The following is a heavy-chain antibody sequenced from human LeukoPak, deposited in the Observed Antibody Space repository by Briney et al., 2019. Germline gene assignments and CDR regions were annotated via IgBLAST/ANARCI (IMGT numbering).Heavy chain of an antibody. CDR2: IIPILGIA. J-gene: IGHJ4*02. CDR3: AREVAVAGPPDY. Sequence: ASVKVSCKASGGTFSSYAISWVRQAPGQGLEWMGRIIPILGIANYAQKFQGRVTITADKSTSTAYMELSSLRSEDTAVYYCAREVAVAGPPDYWGQGTLVTVSS. V-gene: IGHV1-69*04. CDR1: GGTFSSYA. D-gene: IGHD6-19*01.